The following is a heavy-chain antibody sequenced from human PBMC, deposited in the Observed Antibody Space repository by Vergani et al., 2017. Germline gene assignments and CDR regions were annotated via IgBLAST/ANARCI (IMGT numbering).Heavy chain of an antibody. V-gene: IGHV1-69*13. CDR3: ASPSRIVGATRLALDY. J-gene: IGHJ4*02. CDR2: IIPIFGTA. CDR1: GGTFSSYA. D-gene: IGHD1-26*01. Sequence: QVQLVQSGAEVKKPGSSVKVSCKASGGTFSSYAISWVRQAPGQGLEWMGGIIPIFGTANYAQKFQGRVTITADESTSTAYMELSSLRYEDTAVYYCASPSRIVGATRLALDYWGQGTLVTVSS.